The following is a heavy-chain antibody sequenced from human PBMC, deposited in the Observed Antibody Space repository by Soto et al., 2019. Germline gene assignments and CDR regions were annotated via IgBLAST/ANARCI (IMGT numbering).Heavy chain of an antibody. CDR1: GYSFTTYW. J-gene: IGHJ5*02. V-gene: IGHV5-51*03. Sequence: EVQLVQSGAEVKKPGESLKISCKGSGYSFTTYWIGWVRQMPGKGLEWMGIIYPGDSDTRYSPSLQGQVTMSADKSISADYLQWSSLKAADNAVYYCARRLSGGPDLWGQGTLVTGSS. CDR2: IYPGDSDT. CDR3: ARRLSGGPDL. D-gene: IGHD2-15*01.